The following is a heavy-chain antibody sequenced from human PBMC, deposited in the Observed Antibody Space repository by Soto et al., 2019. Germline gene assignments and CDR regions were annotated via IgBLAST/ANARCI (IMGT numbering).Heavy chain of an antibody. Sequence: SETLSLTCTVSGGSISRYFWSWIRQPPGKGLEWIGYIYDSESASYNPSLKSRVTMSLDTSNNQFSLKLTSVTAADTAVYYCARTNRGQGFDFWGQGTLVTVSS. CDR3: ARTNRGQGFDF. V-gene: IGHV4-59*08. J-gene: IGHJ4*02. CDR2: IYDSESA. D-gene: IGHD3-16*02. CDR1: GGSISRYF.